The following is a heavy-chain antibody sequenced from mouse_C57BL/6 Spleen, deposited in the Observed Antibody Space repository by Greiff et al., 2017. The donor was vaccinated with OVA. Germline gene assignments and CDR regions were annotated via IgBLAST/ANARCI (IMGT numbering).Heavy chain of an antibody. CDR3: ARCALRGSHWYFDV. J-gene: IGHJ1*03. D-gene: IGHD1-1*01. Sequence: EVQLQQSGAELVKPGDSVKLSCTASGFNIKDYYMHWVKQRTEHGLEWIGRIDPEDGENKYDPKFQGKATITADTSSNTAYLQLSCLTSEDTAVYYCARCALRGSHWYFDVWGTGTTVTVSS. V-gene: IGHV14-2*01. CDR1: GFNIKDYY. CDR2: IDPEDGEN.